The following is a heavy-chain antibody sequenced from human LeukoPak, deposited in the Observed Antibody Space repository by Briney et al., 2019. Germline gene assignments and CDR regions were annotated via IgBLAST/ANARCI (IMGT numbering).Heavy chain of an antibody. CDR2: IYSGGST. D-gene: IGHD1-26*01. V-gene: IGHV3-53*01. CDR3: ARDRGGATFSY. CDR1: GFTFSSYE. J-gene: IGHJ4*02. Sequence: PGGSLRLSCAASGFTFSSYEMNWVRQAPGKGLEWVSVIYSGGSTYYADSVKGRFTISRDNSKNTLYLQMNSLRAEDTAVYYCARDRGGATFSYWGQGTLVTVSS.